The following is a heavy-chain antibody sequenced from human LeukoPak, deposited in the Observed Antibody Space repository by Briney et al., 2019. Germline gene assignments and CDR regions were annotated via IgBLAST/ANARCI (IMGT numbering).Heavy chain of an antibody. V-gene: IGHV4-31*03. J-gene: IGHJ4*02. CDR1: GGSISSGGYY. D-gene: IGHD2-15*01. CDR2: IYYSGST. CDR3: ARGGPPGDIVVVVAATHFDY. Sequence: SETLSLTCTVSGGSISSGGYYWSWIRQHPGKGLEWIGYIYYSGSTYYNPSLKSRVTISVDTSKNQFSLKLSSVTAADTAVYYCARGGPPGDIVVVVAATHFDYWGQGTLVTVSP.